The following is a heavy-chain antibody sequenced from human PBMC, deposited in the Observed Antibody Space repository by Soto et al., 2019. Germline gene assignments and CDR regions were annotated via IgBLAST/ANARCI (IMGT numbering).Heavy chain of an antibody. CDR1: GFTFSSYW. Sequence: GGSLRLSCAASGFTFSSYWMSWVRQAPGKGLEWVANIKQDGSEKYYVDSVKGRFTISRDNAKNSLYLQMNSLRAEDTAVYYCARGDPIFGVVDDAFDIWGQGTMVTVS. D-gene: IGHD3-3*01. CDR3: ARGDPIFGVVDDAFDI. CDR2: IKQDGSEK. J-gene: IGHJ3*02. V-gene: IGHV3-7*01.